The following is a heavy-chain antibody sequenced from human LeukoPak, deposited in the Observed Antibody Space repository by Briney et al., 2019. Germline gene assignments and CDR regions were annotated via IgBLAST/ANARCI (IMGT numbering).Heavy chain of an antibody. CDR3: ARYSIVGSYFDY. CDR1: GGSISSSSDY. J-gene: IGHJ4*02. V-gene: IGHV4-39*01. D-gene: IGHD1-26*01. CDR2: LYYSGGT. Sequence: PSETLSLTCTVSGGSISSSSDYWGWIRQPPGKGLEWIGSLYYSGGTYYKPSLESRVTISVDTSKNQFSLNLSSVTAAHTAVYYCARYSIVGSYFDYWGQGTLVTVSS.